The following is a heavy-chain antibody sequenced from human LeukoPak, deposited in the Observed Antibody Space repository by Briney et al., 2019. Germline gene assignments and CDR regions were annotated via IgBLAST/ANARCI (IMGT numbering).Heavy chain of an antibody. CDR1: GFTFSDYY. CDR3: ARETSPYYYGSGKGYFDY. D-gene: IGHD3-10*01. J-gene: IGHJ4*02. V-gene: IGHV3-11*04. Sequence: GGSLRLSCAASGFTFSDYYMSWIRQAPGKGLEWVSYISSSGSTIYYADSVKGRFTISRDNAKNSLYLQMNSLRAEDTAVYYCARETSPYYYGSGKGYFDYWGQGTLVTVSS. CDR2: ISSSGSTI.